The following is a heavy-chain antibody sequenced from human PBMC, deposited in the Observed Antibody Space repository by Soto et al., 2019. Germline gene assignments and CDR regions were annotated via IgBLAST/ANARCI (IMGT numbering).Heavy chain of an antibody. V-gene: IGHV2-5*01. CDR2: SYWNDDQ. J-gene: IGHJ3*02. Sequence: SGPTLVNPTQTLTLTCTFSGFSLSTSGVGVVWIRQPPGKALEWLALSYWNDDQRYSPSLKSRLTITKDTSKNQVVLTMTNMDPVDTATYYCANDNYADRAYYPLDAFDIWGQGTMVTVSS. CDR1: GFSLSTSGVG. CDR3: ANDNYADRAYYPLDAFDI. D-gene: IGHD3-22*01.